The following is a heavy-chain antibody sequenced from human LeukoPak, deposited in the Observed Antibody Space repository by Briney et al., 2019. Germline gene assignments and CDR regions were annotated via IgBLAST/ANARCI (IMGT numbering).Heavy chain of an antibody. J-gene: IGHJ4*02. V-gene: IGHV1-18*01. CDR3: ARVWFGELIYQAFPDY. CDR2: ISAYNGNT. D-gene: IGHD3-10*01. Sequence: ASVKVSCKDSGYTFTSYGISWVRQAPGQGLEWMGWISAYNGNTNYAQKLQGRVTMTTDTSTSTAYMELRSLRSDDTAVYYCARVWFGELIYQAFPDYWGQGTLVTVSS. CDR1: GYTFTSYG.